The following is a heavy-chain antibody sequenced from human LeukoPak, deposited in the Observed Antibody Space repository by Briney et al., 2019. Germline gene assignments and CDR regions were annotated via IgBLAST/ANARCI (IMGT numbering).Heavy chain of an antibody. J-gene: IGHJ5*02. CDR3: ARQYDFWSGYYTNWFDP. V-gene: IGHV3-21*01. D-gene: IGHD3-3*01. CDR2: ISSSSSYI. CDR1: GFTFSSYS. Sequence: PGGSLRLSCAASGFTFSSYSMNWVRQAPGKGLEWVSSISSSSSYIYYADSVKGRFTISRDNAKNSLYLQMNSLRAEDTAVYYCARQYDFWSGYYTNWFDPWGQGTLVTVSS.